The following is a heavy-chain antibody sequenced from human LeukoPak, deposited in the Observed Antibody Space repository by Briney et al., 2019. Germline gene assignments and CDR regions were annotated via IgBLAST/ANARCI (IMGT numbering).Heavy chain of an antibody. J-gene: IGHJ4*02. V-gene: IGHV1-8*01. CDR3: ARGYDSSGYYQPVYDY. D-gene: IGHD3-22*01. CDR2: MNPNSGNT. CDR1: GYTFTSYD. Sequence: GASVKVSCKASGYTFTSYDINWVRQATGQGLEWMGWMNPNSGNTGYAQKFQGRVTMTRNTSISTAYMELSSLRSEDTAVYYCARGYDSSGYYQPVYDYWGQGTLVTVSS.